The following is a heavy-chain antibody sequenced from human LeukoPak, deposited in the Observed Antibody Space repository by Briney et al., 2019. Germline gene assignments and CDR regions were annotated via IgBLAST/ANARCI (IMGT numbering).Heavy chain of an antibody. D-gene: IGHD1-26*01. V-gene: IGHV5-51*01. CDR2: IYPGDSDT. CDR1: GYSFTSYW. CDR3: ARHSSVGASRDWFDP. Sequence: GESLKISCKGSGYSFTSYWIGWVRQMPGKGLEWMGIIYPGDSDTRYSPSFQGQVTISADKSISTAYLQRSSLKASDTAMYYCARHSSVGASRDWFDPWGQGTLVTVSS. J-gene: IGHJ5*02.